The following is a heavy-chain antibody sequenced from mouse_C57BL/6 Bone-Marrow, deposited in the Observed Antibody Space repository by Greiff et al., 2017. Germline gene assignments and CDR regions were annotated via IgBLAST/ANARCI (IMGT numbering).Heavy chain of an antibody. CDR1: GYSITSGYY. V-gene: IGHV3-6*01. J-gene: IGHJ2*01. D-gene: IGHD1-1*01. Sequence: VQLKESGPGLVKPSQSLSLTCSVTGYSITSGYYWNWIRQFPGNKLEWMGYISYDGSNNYNPSLKNRISITRDTSKNQFFLKLNSVTTEDTATYYCASYGSSYVDYWGQGTTLTVSS. CDR3: ASYGSSYVDY. CDR2: ISYDGSN.